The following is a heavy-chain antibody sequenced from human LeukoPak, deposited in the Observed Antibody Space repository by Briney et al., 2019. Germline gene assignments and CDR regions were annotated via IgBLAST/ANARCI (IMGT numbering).Heavy chain of an antibody. V-gene: IGHV1-46*01. J-gene: IGHJ4*02. CDR3: ARDEEQVGQQLVNGFLLR. Sequence: ASVKVSCKASGYTFTSYYMHWVRQAPGQGLEWMEIINPSGGSTSYAQKFQGRVTMTRDTSTSTVYMELSSLRSEDTAVYYCARDEEQVGQQLVNGFLLRWGQGTLVTVSS. D-gene: IGHD6-13*01. CDR1: GYTFTSYY. CDR2: INPSGGST.